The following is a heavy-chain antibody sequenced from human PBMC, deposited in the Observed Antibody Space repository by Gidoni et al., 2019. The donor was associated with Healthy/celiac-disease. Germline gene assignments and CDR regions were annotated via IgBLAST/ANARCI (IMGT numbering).Heavy chain of an antibody. CDR1: GYSFTSYW. CDR2: IYPGDSET. Sequence: DVQLVQSGAEVQKLGESLKISCKGSGYSFTSYWIAWVRQMPGTGLEWMGIIYPGDSETRYSPSFQGQVTISADKSISTAYLQWSSLKASDTAMYYCARLREMATKISLWGYFDYWGQGTLVTVSS. D-gene: IGHD5-12*01. CDR3: ARLREMATKISLWGYFDY. V-gene: IGHV5-51*01. J-gene: IGHJ4*02.